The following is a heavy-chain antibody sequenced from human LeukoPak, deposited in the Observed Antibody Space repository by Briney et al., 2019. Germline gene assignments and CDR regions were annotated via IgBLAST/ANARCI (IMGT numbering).Heavy chain of an antibody. J-gene: IGHJ3*02. CDR2: IYYSGST. Sequence: SQTLSLTCTVSGGSISSGGYYWSWIRQHPGKGLEWIGYIYYSGSTYYNPSLKSRVTISVDTSKNQFSLKLSSVTAADTAVYYCARGKTIGVTMIVGAFDIWGQGTMVTVSS. D-gene: IGHD3-22*01. V-gene: IGHV4-31*03. CDR1: GGSISSGGYY. CDR3: ARGKTIGVTMIVGAFDI.